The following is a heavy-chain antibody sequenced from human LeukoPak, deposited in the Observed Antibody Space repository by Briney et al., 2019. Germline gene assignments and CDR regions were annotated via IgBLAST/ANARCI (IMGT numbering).Heavy chain of an antibody. Sequence: QPGRSLRLSCAASGFTFSSYGMHWVRQAPGKELEWVAVIWYDGSNKYYADSVKGRFTISRDNSKNTLYLQMNSLRAEDTAVYYCAKSCSSTSCYTLFDYWGQGTLVTVSS. CDR2: IWYDGSNK. D-gene: IGHD2-2*02. J-gene: IGHJ4*02. CDR3: AKSCSSTSCYTLFDY. V-gene: IGHV3-33*06. CDR1: GFTFSSYG.